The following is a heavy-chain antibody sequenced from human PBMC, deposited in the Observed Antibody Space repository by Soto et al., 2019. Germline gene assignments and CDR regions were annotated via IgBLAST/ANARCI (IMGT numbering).Heavy chain of an antibody. CDR2: INPNSGGT. Sequence: ASVKVSCKASGYTFTGYYMHWVRQAPGQGLEWMGWINPNSGGTNYAQKFQGRVTMTRDTSISTAYMELSRLRSDDTAVYYCARDYYDSSGYFYYFDYWGQGTLVTVSS. CDR3: ARDYYDSSGYFYYFDY. D-gene: IGHD3-22*01. J-gene: IGHJ4*02. V-gene: IGHV1-2*02. CDR1: GYTFTGYY.